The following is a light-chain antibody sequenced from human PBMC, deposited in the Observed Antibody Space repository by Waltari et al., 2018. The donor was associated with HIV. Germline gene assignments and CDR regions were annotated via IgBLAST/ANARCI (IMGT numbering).Light chain of an antibody. J-gene: IGLJ1*01. CDR1: SLRSYY. V-gene: IGLV3-19*01. CDR2: GKN. Sequence: SSELTQDPAVSVALVQTVRITCPGDSLRSYYARWYQQKPGQAPVLVIYGKNNRPSGIPDRFSGSSSGNTASLTITGAQAEDEADYYCNSRDSSGNHYVFGTGTKVTVL. CDR3: NSRDSSGNHYV.